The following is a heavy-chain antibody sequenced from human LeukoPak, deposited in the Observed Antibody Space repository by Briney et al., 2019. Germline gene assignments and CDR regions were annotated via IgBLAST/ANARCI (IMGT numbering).Heavy chain of an antibody. CDR2: IIPIFGAA. Sequence: SVKVSCKASGGTFSSYAISWVRQAPGQGLEWMGGIIPIFGAANYAQKFQGRVTITTDESTSTAYMELSSLRSEDTAVYYCARDAYCSSTSCYNYYWGQGTLVTVSS. CDR1: GGTFSSYA. CDR3: ARDAYCSSTSCYNYY. J-gene: IGHJ4*02. D-gene: IGHD2-2*02. V-gene: IGHV1-69*05.